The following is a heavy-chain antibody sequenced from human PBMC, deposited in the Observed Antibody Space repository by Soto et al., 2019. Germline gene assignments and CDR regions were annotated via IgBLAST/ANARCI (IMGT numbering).Heavy chain of an antibody. V-gene: IGHV3-23*01. CDR2: ISGSGGST. J-gene: IGHJ4*02. CDR3: AKDDHSNEGKSTVVVPAAMDY. Sequence: EVQLLESGGGLVQPGGSLRLSCAASGFTFSSYAMSWVRQAPGKGLEWVSAISGSGGSTYYADSVKGRFTISRDNSKNTLYLQLNSLRAEDTAVYYCAKDDHSNEGKSTVVVPAAMDYWGQGTLVTVSS. D-gene: IGHD2-2*01. CDR1: GFTFSSYA.